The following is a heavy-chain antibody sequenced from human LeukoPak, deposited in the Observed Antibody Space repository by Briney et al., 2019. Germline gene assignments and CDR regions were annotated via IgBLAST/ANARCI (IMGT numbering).Heavy chain of an antibody. CDR1: GDSISSSSFY. CDR2: IYYSGST. Sequence: SETLSLTCTVSGDSISSSSFYWGWIRQPPGKGLEWIGSIYYSGSTYYDPSLKSRVTISVDTSKNQFSLKLSSVTAADTAVYYCARLRGYTGSARGYVEYWGQGTLVTVSS. CDR3: ARLRGYTGSARGYVEY. D-gene: IGHD6-13*01. V-gene: IGHV4-39*01. J-gene: IGHJ4*02.